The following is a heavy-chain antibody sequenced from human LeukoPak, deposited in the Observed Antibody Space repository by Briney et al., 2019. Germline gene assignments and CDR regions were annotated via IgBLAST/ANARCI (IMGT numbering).Heavy chain of an antibody. Sequence: SETLSLTCTVSGGSISSYYWSWIRQPPGKGLEWIGYIYYSGSTNYNPSLKSRVTISVDTSKNQFSLKLSSVTAADTAVYYCARDRVLGMIVVVSDYWGQGTLVTVSS. V-gene: IGHV4-59*01. CDR1: GGSISSYY. J-gene: IGHJ4*02. D-gene: IGHD3-22*01. CDR3: ARDRVLGMIVVVSDY. CDR2: IYYSGST.